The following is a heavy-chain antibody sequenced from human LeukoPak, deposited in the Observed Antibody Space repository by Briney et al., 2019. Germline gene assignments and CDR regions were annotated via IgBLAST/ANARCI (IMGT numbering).Heavy chain of an antibody. CDR2: IYYSGST. Sequence: PSETLSLTCTVSGGSISSYYWSWIRQPPGKGLDWIGYIYYSGSTNYNPSLKSRVTISVDTSKNQFSLKLSSVTAADTAVYYCARGLEGGYSYDRINWFDPWGQGTLVTVSS. V-gene: IGHV4-59*01. D-gene: IGHD5-18*01. CDR1: GGSISSYY. J-gene: IGHJ5*02. CDR3: ARGLEGGYSYDRINWFDP.